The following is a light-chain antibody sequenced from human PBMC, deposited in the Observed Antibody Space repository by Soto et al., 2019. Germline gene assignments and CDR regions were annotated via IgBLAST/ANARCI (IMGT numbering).Light chain of an antibody. CDR2: EVS. Sequence: QSALTQPRSVSGSPGQSVTISCTGTSSDVGGYNFVSWFQQHPGKAPKLIIYEVSNRPSGVSNRFSGSKSGNTASLTISGLQAEDEADYYCSSYTSSSTLEFGGGTKLTVL. CDR3: SSYTSSSTLE. V-gene: IGLV2-14*01. CDR1: SSDVGGYNF. J-gene: IGLJ2*01.